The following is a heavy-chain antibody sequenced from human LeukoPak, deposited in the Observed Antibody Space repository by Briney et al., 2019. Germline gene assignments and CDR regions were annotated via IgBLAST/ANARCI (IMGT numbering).Heavy chain of an antibody. CDR1: GFTFSNYA. Sequence: GGSLRLSCAASGFTFSNYAMRWVRQAPGKGLEWVSGISGSGGSTYYADSVKGRFTISRDNSKNTLYLQMNSLRAEDTAVYYCAKDGGVWFGESNDYWSQGTLVTVYS. J-gene: IGHJ4*02. D-gene: IGHD3-10*01. CDR2: ISGSGGST. CDR3: AKDGGVWFGESNDY. V-gene: IGHV3-23*01.